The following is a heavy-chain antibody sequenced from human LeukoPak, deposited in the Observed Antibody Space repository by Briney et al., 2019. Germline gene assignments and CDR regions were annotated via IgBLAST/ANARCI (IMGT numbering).Heavy chain of an antibody. CDR2: INPNSGGT. CDR3: ARDKRVGVAGSGAHDAFDI. D-gene: IGHD3-10*01. CDR1: GYTFTGYY. Sequence: VASVKVSCKASGYTFTGYYMHWVRQAPGQGLEWMGWINPNSGGTNYAQKSQGRVTMTRDTSISTAYMELSRLRFDDTAVYYCARDKRVGVAGSGAHDAFDIWGQGSMVTVSS. J-gene: IGHJ3*02. V-gene: IGHV1-2*02.